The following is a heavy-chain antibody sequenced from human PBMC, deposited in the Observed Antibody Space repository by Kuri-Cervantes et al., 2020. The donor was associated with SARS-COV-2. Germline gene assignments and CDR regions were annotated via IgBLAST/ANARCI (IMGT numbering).Heavy chain of an antibody. CDR1: GFTFSSYW. Sequence: GESLKISCAASGFTFSSYWMSWVRQAPGKGLEWVANIKQDGSEKYYVDSVKGRFTISRDNAKNSLYLQMNSLRAEDTAVYYCAKKLSGSSAHFDYWGQGTLVTVSS. J-gene: IGHJ4*02. D-gene: IGHD1-26*01. CDR3: AKKLSGSSAHFDY. V-gene: IGHV3-7*03. CDR2: IKQDGSEK.